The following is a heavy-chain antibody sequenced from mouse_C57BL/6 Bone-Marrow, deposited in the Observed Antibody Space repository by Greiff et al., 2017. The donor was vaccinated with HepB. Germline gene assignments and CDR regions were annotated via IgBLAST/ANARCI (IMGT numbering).Heavy chain of an antibody. J-gene: IGHJ4*01. CDR1: GYTFTSYW. V-gene: IGHV1-74*01. CDR3: AIPAYPLAMDY. Sequence: QVQLKQPGAELVKPGASVKVSCKASGYTFTSYWMHWVKQRPGQGLEWIGRIHPSDSDTNYNQKFKGKATLTVDKSSSTAYMQLSSLTSEDSAVYYCAIPAYPLAMDYWGQGTSVTVSS. D-gene: IGHD2-10*01. CDR2: IHPSDSDT.